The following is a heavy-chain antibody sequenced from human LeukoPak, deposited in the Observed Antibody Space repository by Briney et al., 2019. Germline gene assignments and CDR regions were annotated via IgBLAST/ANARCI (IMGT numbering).Heavy chain of an antibody. CDR2: IIPIFGTA. V-gene: IGHV1-69*06. D-gene: IGHD3-22*01. J-gene: IGHJ4*02. Sequence: VASVKVSCKASGGTFSSYAISWVRQAPGQGLEWMGGIIPIFGTANYAQKFQGRVTITADKSTSTAYMELSSLRSEDTAVYYCAKDQEYYHSRVNTLDYWGQGTLVTVSS. CDR3: AKDQEYYHSRVNTLDY. CDR1: GGTFSSYA.